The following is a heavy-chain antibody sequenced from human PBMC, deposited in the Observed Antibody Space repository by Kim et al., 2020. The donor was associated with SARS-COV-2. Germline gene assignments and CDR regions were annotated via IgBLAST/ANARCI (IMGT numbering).Heavy chain of an antibody. CDR3: ARDPPGGNTGDY. Sequence: GGSLRLSCAASGFTFSSYSMNWVRQAPGKGLEWVSSISSSSYIYYADSVKGRFTISRDNAKNSLYLQMNNLRAEDTAVYYCARDPPGGNTGDYWGQGTLVTVSS. D-gene: IGHD2-15*01. CDR2: ISSSSYI. V-gene: IGHV3-21*01. CDR1: GFTFSSYS. J-gene: IGHJ4*02.